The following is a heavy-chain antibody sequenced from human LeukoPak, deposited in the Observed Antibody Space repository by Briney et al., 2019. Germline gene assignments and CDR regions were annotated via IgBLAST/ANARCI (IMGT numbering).Heavy chain of an antibody. CDR2: ISAYNGNT. CDR1: GYTFTSYG. Sequence: GASVKVSCKASGYTFTSYGISWVRQAPGQGLEWMGWISAYNGNTNYAQKLQGRVTMTTDTSTSTAYMELRSLRSDDTAVYYCARVILEWSISEGGYFDYWGQGTLVTVSS. V-gene: IGHV1-18*01. D-gene: IGHD3-3*01. J-gene: IGHJ4*02. CDR3: ARVILEWSISEGGYFDY.